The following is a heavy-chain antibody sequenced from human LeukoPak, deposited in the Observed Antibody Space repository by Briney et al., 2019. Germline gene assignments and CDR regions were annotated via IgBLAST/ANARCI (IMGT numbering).Heavy chain of an antibody. D-gene: IGHD5-12*01. V-gene: IGHV3-23*01. CDR3: AKGSGYDTDSDY. Sequence: GGSLRLSCAPSSYTFSTYDMIGVRRARGKGLEWVSGIRGSGDNTYYADSVKGRFPISRDNSKNTLYLQMNSLRAEDTAVYYCAKGSGYDTDSDYWGEGTLVCASS. CDR2: IRGSGDNT. CDR1: SYTFSTYD. J-gene: IGHJ4*02.